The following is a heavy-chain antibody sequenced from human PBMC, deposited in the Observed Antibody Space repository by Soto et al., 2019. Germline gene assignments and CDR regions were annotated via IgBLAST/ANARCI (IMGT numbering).Heavy chain of an antibody. D-gene: IGHD3-22*01. CDR2: IYYSGST. CDR3: ARSVGHHDSSGYYEYFQH. J-gene: IGHJ1*01. CDR1: GGSINNYY. V-gene: IGHV4-59*01. Sequence: SETLSLTCTVSGGSINNYYWSWTRQPPGKGLEWIGYIYYSGSTNYNPSLKSRITMSLDTPKNQFSLKLTSVTAADTAVFYFARSVGHHDSSGYYEYFQHWGRGILVTVSS.